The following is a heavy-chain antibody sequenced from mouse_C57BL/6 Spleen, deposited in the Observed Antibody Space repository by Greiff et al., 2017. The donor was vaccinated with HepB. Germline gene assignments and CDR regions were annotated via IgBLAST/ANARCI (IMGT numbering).Heavy chain of an antibody. Sequence: VHVKQSGPELVKPGASVKIPCKASGYTFTDYNMDWVKQSHGKSLEWIGDINPNNGGTIYNQKFKGKATLTVDKSSSTAYMELRSLTSEDTAVYYCARLETMTHYFDYWGQGTTLTVSS. D-gene: IGHD2-4*01. CDR2: INPNNGGT. V-gene: IGHV1-18*01. CDR3: ARLETMTHYFDY. J-gene: IGHJ2*01. CDR1: GYTFTDYN.